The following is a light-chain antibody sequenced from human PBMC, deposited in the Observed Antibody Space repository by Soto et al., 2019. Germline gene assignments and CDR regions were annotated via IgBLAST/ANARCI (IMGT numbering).Light chain of an antibody. CDR3: QQYNTYPFT. CDR1: QSISPW. Sequence: EIQMTQSPSTLSASVGDRVTITCRASQSISPWLAWYQQKPGTAPKLLIYSASTLETGVPSTFSGSGSGTEFTLTISSLQPDDFATYYCQQYNTYPFTFGGGTKVEI. V-gene: IGKV1-5*03. J-gene: IGKJ4*01. CDR2: SAS.